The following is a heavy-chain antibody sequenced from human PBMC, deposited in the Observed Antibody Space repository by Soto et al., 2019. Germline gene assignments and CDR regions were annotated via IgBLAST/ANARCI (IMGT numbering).Heavy chain of an antibody. CDR1: GGTFSSYA. V-gene: IGHV1-69*13. CDR2: IIPIFGTA. D-gene: IGHD2-15*01. Sequence: VKVSCKASGGTFSSYAISWVRQAPGQGLEWMGGIIPIFGTANYAQKFQGRVTITADESTSTAYMELSSLRSEDTAVYYCARDVKVGGHPGLDYGMDVWGQGTTVTVSS. J-gene: IGHJ6*02. CDR3: ARDVKVGGHPGLDYGMDV.